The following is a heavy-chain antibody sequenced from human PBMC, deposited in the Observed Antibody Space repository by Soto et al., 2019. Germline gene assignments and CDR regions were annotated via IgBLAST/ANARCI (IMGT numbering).Heavy chain of an antibody. CDR2: IIPIFGTA. CDR1: GGTLSSYA. V-gene: IGHV1-69*13. CDR3: ARGTVVEVGWFDP. J-gene: IGHJ5*02. Sequence: GASVKVSCKASGGTLSSYAISWVRQAPGQGLEWMGGIIPIFGTANYAQKFQGRLTITADESTSTAYMELNSLRSEDTAVYYCARGTVVEVGWFDPWGQGTLVTVSS. D-gene: IGHD2-15*01.